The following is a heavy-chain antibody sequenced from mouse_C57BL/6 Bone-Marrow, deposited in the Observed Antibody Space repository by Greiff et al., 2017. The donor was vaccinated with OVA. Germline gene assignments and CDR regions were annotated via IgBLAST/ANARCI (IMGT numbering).Heavy chain of an antibody. CDR3: AREGNYGSRYFDV. CDR1: GYSITSGYY. D-gene: IGHD1-1*01. Sequence: EVKLVESGPGLVKPSQSLSLTCSVTGYSITSGYYWNWIRQFPGNKLEWMGYISYDGSNNYNPSLKNRISITRDTSKNQFFLKLNSVTTEDTATYYCAREGNYGSRYFDVWGTGTTVTVSS. V-gene: IGHV3-6*01. CDR2: ISYDGSN. J-gene: IGHJ1*03.